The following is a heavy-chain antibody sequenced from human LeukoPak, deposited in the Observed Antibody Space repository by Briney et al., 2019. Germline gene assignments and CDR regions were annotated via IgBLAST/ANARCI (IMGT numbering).Heavy chain of an antibody. Sequence: GGSLRLSCAASGFTFSDSAFHWVRQASGKGLEWVGRIRSKPNSYATAYTASVKGRFTISRDDSKNMAYPQMNSLNTEDTAMYYCTRHLIGSTPFDYWGQGTLVSVSS. V-gene: IGHV3-73*01. CDR2: IRSKPNSYAT. CDR3: TRHLIGSTPFDY. D-gene: IGHD2-15*01. J-gene: IGHJ4*02. CDR1: GFTFSDSA.